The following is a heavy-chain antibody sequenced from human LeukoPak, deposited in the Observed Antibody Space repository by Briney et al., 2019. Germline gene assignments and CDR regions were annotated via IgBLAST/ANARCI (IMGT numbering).Heavy chain of an antibody. V-gene: IGHV1-46*01. CDR2: IYPRDGST. J-gene: IGHJ6*02. CDR3: VRGTHDYGDYGMDV. Sequence: ASVKVSCKASGYTFTSNYIHWVRQAPGQGLEWMGMIYPRDGSTSYAQKFQGRVTMTRDTSTSTVYMELSSLRSEDTAVYYCVRGTHDYGDYGMDVWGQGTTVTVSS. CDR1: GYTFTSNY. D-gene: IGHD4-17*01.